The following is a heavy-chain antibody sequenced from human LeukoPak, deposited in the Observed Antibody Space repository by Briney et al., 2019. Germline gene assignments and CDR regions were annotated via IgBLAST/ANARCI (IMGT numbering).Heavy chain of an antibody. Sequence: AGGSLRLSCAASGFTFSDYYMSWIRQAPGKGLEWVSYISSSSGSTIYYADSVKGRFTISRDNAKNSLYLQMNSLRAEDTAVYYCAKVGDYVWGSYLGNYFDYWGQGTLVTVSS. J-gene: IGHJ4*02. CDR1: GFTFSDYY. V-gene: IGHV3-11*01. D-gene: IGHD3-16*02. CDR3: AKVGDYVWGSYLGNYFDY. CDR2: ISSSSGSTI.